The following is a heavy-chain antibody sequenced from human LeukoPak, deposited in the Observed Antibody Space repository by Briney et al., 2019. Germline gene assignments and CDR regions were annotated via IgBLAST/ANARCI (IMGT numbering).Heavy chain of an antibody. CDR1: GFTFSSYG. CDR2: IWYDGSNK. D-gene: IGHD4-17*01. CDR3: ARDDYGDYYFDY. J-gene: IGHJ4*02. V-gene: IGHV3-33*01. Sequence: GSLRLSCAASGFTFSSYGMHWVRQAPGKGLEWVAVIWYDGSNKYYADSVKGRFTISRDNSKNTLYLQMNSLRAEDTAVYYCARDDYGDYYFDYWGQGTLVTVSS.